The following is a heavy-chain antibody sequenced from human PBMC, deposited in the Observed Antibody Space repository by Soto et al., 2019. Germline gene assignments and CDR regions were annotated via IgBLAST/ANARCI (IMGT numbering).Heavy chain of an antibody. CDR1: GDSITSNSYF. V-gene: IGHV4-39*01. J-gene: IGHJ4*02. Sequence: PSETLSLTCTVSGDSITSNSYFWAWIRQPPGKGLDWIGSIYYSGTTYYNPSLKSRVTISVDRSKNQFSLKLSSVTAADTAVYYCASGYGRNFDFRGQGTLVTVSS. CDR3: ASGYGRNFDF. CDR2: IYYSGTT. D-gene: IGHD5-18*01.